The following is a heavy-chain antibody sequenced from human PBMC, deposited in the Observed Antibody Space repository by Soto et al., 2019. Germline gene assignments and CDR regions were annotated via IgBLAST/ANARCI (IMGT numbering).Heavy chain of an antibody. CDR2: ISYDGSNK. Sequence: GGSLRLSCAASGFTFSSYAMHWVRQAPGKGLEWVAVISYDGSNKYYADSVKGRFTISRDNSKNTLYLQMNSLRAEDTAVYYCARDPILEWLFPPYYGMDVWGQGTTVTVSS. V-gene: IGHV3-30-3*01. D-gene: IGHD3-3*01. J-gene: IGHJ6*02. CDR3: ARDPILEWLFPPYYGMDV. CDR1: GFTFSSYA.